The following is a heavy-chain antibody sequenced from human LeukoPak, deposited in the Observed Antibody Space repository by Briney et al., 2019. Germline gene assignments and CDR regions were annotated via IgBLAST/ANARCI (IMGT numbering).Heavy chain of an antibody. J-gene: IGHJ4*02. CDR3: ARVIGYCSSTSCPGPLDY. Sequence: ASVKVSCKASGYTFTGYYMHWVRQAPGQGLEWMGWINPNSSGTNYAQKSQGRVTMTTDTSTSTAYMELRSLRSDDTAVYYCARVIGYCSSTSCPGPLDYWGQGTLVTVSS. CDR2: INPNSSGT. V-gene: IGHV1-2*02. D-gene: IGHD2-2*01. CDR1: GYTFTGYY.